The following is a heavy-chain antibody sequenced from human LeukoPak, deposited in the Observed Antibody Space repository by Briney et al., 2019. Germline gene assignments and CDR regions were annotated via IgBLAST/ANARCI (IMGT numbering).Heavy chain of an antibody. Sequence: GGSLRLSCAASGFTFSNAWMSWVRQAPGKGLEWVSGISWNSGSIGYADSVKGRITISRDNAKNSLYLQMNSLRAEDTALYYCACSYYDSSGYGYFDYWGQGTLVTVSS. CDR3: ACSYYDSSGYGYFDY. V-gene: IGHV3-9*01. CDR2: ISWNSGSI. J-gene: IGHJ4*02. D-gene: IGHD3-22*01. CDR1: GFTFSNAW.